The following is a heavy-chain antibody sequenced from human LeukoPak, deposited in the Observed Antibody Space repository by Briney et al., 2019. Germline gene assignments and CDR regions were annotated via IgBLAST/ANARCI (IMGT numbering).Heavy chain of an antibody. CDR3: ARGPTYYDYVWGSYRDYYFDY. V-gene: IGHV1-8*01. CDR2: MNPNSGNT. J-gene: IGHJ4*02. CDR1: GYTFTSYD. D-gene: IGHD3-16*02. Sequence: ASVKVSCKASGYTFTSYDINWVRQATGQGLEWMGWMNPNSGNTGYAHKFQGRVTMTRNTSISTAYMELSSLRSEDTAVYYCARGPTYYDYVWGSYRDYYFDYWGQGTLVTVSS.